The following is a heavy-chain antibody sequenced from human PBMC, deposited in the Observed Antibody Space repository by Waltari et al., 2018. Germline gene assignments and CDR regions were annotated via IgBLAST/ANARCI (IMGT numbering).Heavy chain of an antibody. D-gene: IGHD3-10*01. CDR2: IIPILGIA. CDR1: GYPFVDYY. Sequence: QVQLVQSGAEVKKPGASIKVSCKASGYPFVDYYIHWVRKAPEQGFEWMGRIIPILGIANYAQKFQGRVTITADKSTSTAYMELSSLRSEDTAVYYCARGDPFGSGSYHRWFDPWGQGTLVTVSS. CDR3: ARGDPFGSGSYHRWFDP. V-gene: IGHV1-69*09. J-gene: IGHJ5*02.